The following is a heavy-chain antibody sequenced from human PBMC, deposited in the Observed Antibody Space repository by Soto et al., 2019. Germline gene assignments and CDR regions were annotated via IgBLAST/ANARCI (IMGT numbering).Heavy chain of an antibody. CDR3: EKWDSIWWNKWFDS. J-gene: IGHJ5*01. CDR2: SSDRGDAT. Sequence: EVQLLESGGGLVQPGGSLRLSCAASGFTFSSHAMSWVRQGPGKGLEWVATSSDRGDATQYADYVKGRFSISRDNSENALYLQMNSLRAEDTALYYREKWDSIWWNKWFDSWGQGSLVTVSS. D-gene: IGHD2-8*02. V-gene: IGHV3-23*01. CDR1: GFTFSSHA.